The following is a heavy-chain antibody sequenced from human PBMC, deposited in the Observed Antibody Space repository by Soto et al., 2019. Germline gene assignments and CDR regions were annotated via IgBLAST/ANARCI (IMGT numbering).Heavy chain of an antibody. D-gene: IGHD3-22*01. J-gene: IGHJ6*02. CDR3: AREESYYYDSSGYSRTYGIDV. Sequence: PAWSLRVSCAATGFTFSRYSINWVRQAPGKGVEWVSYISSSSSTIYYADCEKGRFTISRDNAKNSLYLQMNSLRDEETAVYYCAREESYYYDSSGYSRTYGIDVWGQGTTV. CDR2: ISSSSSTI. CDR1: GFTFSRYS. V-gene: IGHV3-48*02.